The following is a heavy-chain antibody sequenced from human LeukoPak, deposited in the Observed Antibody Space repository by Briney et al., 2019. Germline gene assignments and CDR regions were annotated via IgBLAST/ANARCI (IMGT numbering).Heavy chain of an antibody. J-gene: IGHJ4*02. V-gene: IGHV1-18*04. CDR3: VRDPGNTGYDSFTS. CDR2: ISAYNGNT. CDR1: GYIFTIYG. Sequence: ASVKLSCKASGYIFTIYGISWVRQAPGQGLEWMGWISAYNGNTNYAQNLQDRVTMTTATSTSTAYMELRSLRSDDTAVYHSVRDPGNTGYDSFTSWGQGTLVTVSP. D-gene: IGHD5-12*01.